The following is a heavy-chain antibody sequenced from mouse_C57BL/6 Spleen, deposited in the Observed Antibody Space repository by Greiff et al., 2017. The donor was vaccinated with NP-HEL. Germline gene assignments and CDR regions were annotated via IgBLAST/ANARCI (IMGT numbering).Heavy chain of an antibody. V-gene: IGHV1-42*01. J-gene: IGHJ2*01. CDR1: GYSFTGYY. Sequence: EVQLQQSGPELVKPGASVKISCKASGYSFTGYYMNWVKQSPEKSLEWIGEINPSTGGTTYNQKFKAKATLTVDKSSSTAYMQLKSLASEDSAVYYCARGWDGYFDYWGQGTTLTVSS. CDR2: INPSTGGT. D-gene: IGHD4-1*01. CDR3: ARGWDGYFDY.